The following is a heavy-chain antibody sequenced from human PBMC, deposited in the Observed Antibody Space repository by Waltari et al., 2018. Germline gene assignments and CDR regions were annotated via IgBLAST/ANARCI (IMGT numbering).Heavy chain of an antibody. CDR1: GYTFTDFY. Sequence: QEQLVQSGAEVGTPGASVKVSCKASGYTFTDFYIHWMRQAPGQGLEWMGVIIPSGCSTTYAQKFQGRVTMTCDTSTSTVYMELSSLRSEDAAVYYCARTAGSRFDYWGQGTLVTVSS. J-gene: IGHJ4*02. CDR2: IIPSGCST. V-gene: IGHV1-46*01. D-gene: IGHD3-10*01. CDR3: ARTAGSRFDY.